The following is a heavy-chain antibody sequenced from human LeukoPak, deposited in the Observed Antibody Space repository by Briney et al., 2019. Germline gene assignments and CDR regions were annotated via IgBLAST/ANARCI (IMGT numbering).Heavy chain of an antibody. CDR3: ARAHSSSWYRWDY. CDR2: IYTSGST. D-gene: IGHD6-13*01. CDR1: GGSISSGDDY. J-gene: IGHJ4*02. V-gene: IGHV4-61*02. Sequence: SETLSLTCTVSGGSISSGDDYWSWIRQPAGKGLEWIGRIYTSGSTNYNPSLKSRVTMSVDTSKNQFSLKLSSVTAADTAVYYCARAHSSSWYRWDYWGQGTLVTVSS.